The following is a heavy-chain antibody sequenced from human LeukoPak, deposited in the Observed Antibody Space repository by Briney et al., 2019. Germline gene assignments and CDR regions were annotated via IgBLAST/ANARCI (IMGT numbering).Heavy chain of an antibody. J-gene: IGHJ4*02. CDR3: AKIPVSYSSGWSTFDY. CDR1: GFTFSSYA. V-gene: IGHV3-23*01. Sequence: PGGSLRLSCAASGFTFSSYAMSWVRQTPGKGLEWVSGISGSGGSTCYADSVKGRFTISRDNSKNTLYLQMSSLRAEDTAIYYCAKIPVSYSSGWSTFDYWGQGTLVTVSS. CDR2: ISGSGGST. D-gene: IGHD6-19*01.